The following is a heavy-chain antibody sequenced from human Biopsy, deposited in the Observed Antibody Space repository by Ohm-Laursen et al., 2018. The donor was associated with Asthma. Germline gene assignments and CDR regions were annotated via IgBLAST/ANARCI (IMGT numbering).Heavy chain of an antibody. J-gene: IGHJ6*02. D-gene: IGHD3-3*01. CDR3: AKWDTYYDFWSGYYTRYNYYYYGMDV. Sequence: SLRLSCAASGFTFSSYGMHWVRQAPGKGLEWVAVISYDGSNKYYADSVKGRFTISRDNSKNTLYLQMNSLRAEDTAVYYCAKWDTYYDFWSGYYTRYNYYYYGMDVWGQETTVTVSS. V-gene: IGHV3-30*18. CDR2: ISYDGSNK. CDR1: GFTFSSYG.